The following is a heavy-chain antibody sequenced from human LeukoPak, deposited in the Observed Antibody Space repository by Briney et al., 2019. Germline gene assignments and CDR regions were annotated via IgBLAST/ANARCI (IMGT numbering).Heavy chain of an antibody. D-gene: IGHD5-18*01. CDR1: GFTVSSNY. CDR3: ARGRYSYGFDY. Sequence: GGSLRLSCAASGFTVSSNYMSWVRQAPGRGLEWVSVLYSGGNTYYTDSVKGRFTISRDNAKNSLYLQMNSLRAEDTAVYYCARGRYSYGFDYWGQGTLVTVSS. J-gene: IGHJ4*02. CDR2: LYSGGNT. V-gene: IGHV3-53*01.